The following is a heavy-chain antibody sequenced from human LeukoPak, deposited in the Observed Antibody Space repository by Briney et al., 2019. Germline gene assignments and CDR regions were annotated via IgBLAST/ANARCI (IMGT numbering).Heavy chain of an antibody. V-gene: IGHV4-38-2*02. CDR2: IYHSGST. CDR3: ASYGELGDY. J-gene: IGHJ4*02. Sequence: SETLSLTCTVSGYSISSGYYWGWIRQPPGKGLEWIGSIYHSGSTYYNPSLKSRVTISVDTSKNQFSLKLSSVTAADTAVYYCASYGELGDYWGQGTLVTVSS. D-gene: IGHD3-10*01. CDR1: GYSISSGYY.